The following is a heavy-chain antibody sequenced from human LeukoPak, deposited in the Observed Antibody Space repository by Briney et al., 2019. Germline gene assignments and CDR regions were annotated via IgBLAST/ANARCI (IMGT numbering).Heavy chain of an antibody. Sequence: GGSLRLSCAASGFTFSSYGMHWVRQAPGKGRGWVAVISYDGSNKYYADSVKGRFTISRDNSKNTLYLQMNSLRAEDTAVYYCAKVAVAGAEVDYWGQGTLVTVSS. CDR3: AKVAVAGAEVDY. D-gene: IGHD6-19*01. V-gene: IGHV3-30*18. CDR1: GFTFSSYG. CDR2: ISYDGSNK. J-gene: IGHJ4*02.